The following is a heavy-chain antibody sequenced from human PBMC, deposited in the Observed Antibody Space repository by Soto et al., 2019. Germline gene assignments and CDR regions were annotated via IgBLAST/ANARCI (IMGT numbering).Heavy chain of an antibody. D-gene: IGHD1-26*01. V-gene: IGHV1-69*12. Sequence: QVQLVQSGAEVKKPGSSVKVSCKASGGTFSSYAISWVRQAPGQGLEWMGGIIPIFGTANYAQKFQGRVTSTADESTSTAYMELSSLRSEDTAVYYCARDPYSGSYTAAGEYYYYGMDVWGQGTTVTVSS. J-gene: IGHJ6*02. CDR3: ARDPYSGSYTAAGEYYYYGMDV. CDR2: IIPIFGTA. CDR1: GGTFSSYA.